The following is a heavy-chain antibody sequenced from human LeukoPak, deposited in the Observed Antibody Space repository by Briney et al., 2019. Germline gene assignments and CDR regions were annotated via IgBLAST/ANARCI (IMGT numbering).Heavy chain of an antibody. Sequence: GGSLRLSCAGSGFTFSCYGMHWVRQAPGKGLEWVAVIWYDGSNKYYADSVKGRFTISRDDSKSTPYLQMDSLRGEDTAVYDCAKDFGTNLGRPGYWGRGTLVIVSS. CDR2: IWYDGSNK. V-gene: IGHV3-33*06. J-gene: IGHJ4*02. CDR3: AKDFGTNLGRPGY. D-gene: IGHD3-10*01. CDR1: GFTFSCYG.